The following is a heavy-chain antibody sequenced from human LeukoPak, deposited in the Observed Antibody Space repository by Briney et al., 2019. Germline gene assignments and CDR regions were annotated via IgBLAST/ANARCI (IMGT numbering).Heavy chain of an antibody. V-gene: IGHV3-7*05. CDR3: ATSATGHPYYFDY. CDR2: IKQGGNEK. CDR1: GFTFSNYW. Sequence: GGSLRLSCATSGFTFSNYWMTWVRQAPGKGLEWVANIKQGGNEKHYVDSMKGRFTISRDDAKNLLFLQMSGLRAEDTAVYYCATSATGHPYYFDYWGAGILVTVSS. J-gene: IGHJ4*02. D-gene: IGHD1-26*01.